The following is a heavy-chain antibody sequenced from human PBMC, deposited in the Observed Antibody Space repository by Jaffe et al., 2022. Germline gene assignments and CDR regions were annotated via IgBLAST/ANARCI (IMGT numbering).Heavy chain of an antibody. D-gene: IGHD3-10*01. CDR2: IYYSGST. Sequence: QVQLQESGPGLVKPSETLSLTCTVSGGSISSYYWSWIRQPPGKGLEWIGYIYYSGSTNYNPSLKSRVTISVDTSKNQFSLKLSSVTAADTAVYYCARVGFRELGFDYWGQGTLVTVSS. V-gene: IGHV4-59*01. CDR1: GGSISSYY. J-gene: IGHJ4*02. CDR3: ARVGFRELGFDY.